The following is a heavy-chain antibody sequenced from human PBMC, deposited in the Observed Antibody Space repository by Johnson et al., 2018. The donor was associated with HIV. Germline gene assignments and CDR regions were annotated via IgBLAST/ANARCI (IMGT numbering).Heavy chain of an antibody. V-gene: IGHV3-30*04. J-gene: IGHJ3*02. CDR2: ISYDGRNK. CDR1: RFTFSSYA. Sequence: QVQLVDSGGGVVQPGRSLRLSCAASRFTFSSYAMHWVRQAPGKGLEWVAVISYDGRNKYYADSVKGRFTISRDNSKNTLYLQMNSLRAEDTAVYYCVKGIDSSSWYAFDIWGQGTMVTVSS. D-gene: IGHD6-13*01. CDR3: VKGIDSSSWYAFDI.